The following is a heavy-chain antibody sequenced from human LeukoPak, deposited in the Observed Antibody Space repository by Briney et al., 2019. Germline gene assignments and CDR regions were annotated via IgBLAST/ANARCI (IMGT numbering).Heavy chain of an antibody. CDR2: IYSGGNT. Sequence: GGSLRLSCTVSGFTVSSNSMSWVRQAPGKGLEWVSFIYSGGNTHYSDSVKGRFTISRDNSKNTLYLQMTSLRAEDTALYYCAKDTSSGWPNWFDPWGQGTLVTVSS. CDR1: GFTVSSNS. D-gene: IGHD6-19*01. J-gene: IGHJ5*02. V-gene: IGHV3-53*01. CDR3: AKDTSSGWPNWFDP.